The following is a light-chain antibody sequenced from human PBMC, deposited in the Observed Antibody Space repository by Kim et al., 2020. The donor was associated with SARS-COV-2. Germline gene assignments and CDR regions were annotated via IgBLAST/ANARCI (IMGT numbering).Light chain of an antibody. CDR3: ETWGSGSQV. CDR1: SGHSTYN. CDR2: LDGGGNL. Sequence: QLVLTQSSSASASLGASVKLTCTLSSGHSTYNIAWHQQQPGKAPRYLMKLDGGGNLNVGSGMPDRFSGSSSGADRHLTISNLQSDDEADYYCETWGSGSQVFGGGTQLTVL. V-gene: IGLV4-60*03. J-gene: IGLJ3*02.